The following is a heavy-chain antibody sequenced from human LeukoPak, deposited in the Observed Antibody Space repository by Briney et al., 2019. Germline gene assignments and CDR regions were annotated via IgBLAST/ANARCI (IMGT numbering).Heavy chain of an antibody. V-gene: IGHV1-69*04. CDR1: GGTFSSYA. CDR2: IIPILGIA. J-gene: IGHJ5*02. Sequence: ASVKVSCKASGGTFSSYAISWVRQAPGQGLEWMGRIIPILGIANYAQKFQGRVTITADKSTSTAYMELSSLRSEDTAVYYCARDLDRITMVRGVIPSDPSWGQGTLVTVSS. CDR3: ARDLDRITMVRGVIPSDPS. D-gene: IGHD3-10*01.